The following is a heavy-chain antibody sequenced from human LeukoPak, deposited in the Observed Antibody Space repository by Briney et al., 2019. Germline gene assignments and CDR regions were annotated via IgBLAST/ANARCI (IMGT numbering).Heavy chain of an antibody. Sequence: GGSLRLSCAASGFTFSSYWMTWVRQARGKGLEWVANIKQDGSEKYYVDSVKGRFTISRDNAKNSLYLQMNSLRVEDTAVYYCALARSLDYWGQGILVTVSS. V-gene: IGHV3-7*03. CDR2: IKQDGSEK. CDR1: GFTFSSYW. CDR3: ALARSLDY. J-gene: IGHJ4*02.